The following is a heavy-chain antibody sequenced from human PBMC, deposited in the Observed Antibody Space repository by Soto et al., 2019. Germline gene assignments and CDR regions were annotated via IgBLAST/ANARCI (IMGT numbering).Heavy chain of an antibody. CDR3: ARVGLRNYYDSSGTYDY. Sequence: GASVKVSCKASGYTFTTYGITWVRQAPGQGLEWMGWISGYNGNTNYAQKFQGRVTMTTDTSTSTADMELKSLRSDDTAMYYCARVGLRNYYDSSGTYDYWGQGTLVTVSS. CDR2: ISGYNGNT. CDR1: GYTFTTYG. D-gene: IGHD3-22*01. V-gene: IGHV1-18*01. J-gene: IGHJ4*02.